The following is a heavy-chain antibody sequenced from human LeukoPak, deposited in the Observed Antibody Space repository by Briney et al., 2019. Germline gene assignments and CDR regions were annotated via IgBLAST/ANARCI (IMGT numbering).Heavy chain of an antibody. D-gene: IGHD1-26*01. CDR2: MYHSGST. V-gene: IGHV4-39*07. CDR1: GGSISTNNYY. J-gene: IGHJ6*03. Sequence: SETLSLTCTVSGGSISTNNYYWVWIRQPPGKGREWIGSMYHSGSTYSNPSLRSRVTISLGTSKNQFSLKVNSVTAADTAVYYCAKAMGGWDKYYYYYMDVWGTGTTVTVSS. CDR3: AKAMGGWDKYYYYYMDV.